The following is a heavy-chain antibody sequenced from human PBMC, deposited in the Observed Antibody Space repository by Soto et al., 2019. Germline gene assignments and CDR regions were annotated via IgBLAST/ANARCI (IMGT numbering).Heavy chain of an antibody. V-gene: IGHV1-46*01. Sequence: QVQLMQSGAEVKKPGASVKVSCKASGDTFTDYYIHWVRQAPGQGLEWMGTVNPSGGHTTYAQHFLGIVTMTRDTSTSTLYMELTSLTSDDTAIDYCARGGHVVVVTAALDYWGQGTLVTVSS. J-gene: IGHJ4*02. CDR2: VNPSGGHT. CDR3: ARGGHVVVVTAALDY. CDR1: GDTFTDYY. D-gene: IGHD2-21*02.